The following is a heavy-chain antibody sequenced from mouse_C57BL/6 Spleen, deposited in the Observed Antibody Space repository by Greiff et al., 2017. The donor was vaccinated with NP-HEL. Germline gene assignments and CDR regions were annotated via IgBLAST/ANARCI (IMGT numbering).Heavy chain of an antibody. D-gene: IGHD2-4*01. Sequence: QVQLQLPGAELVKPGASVKLSCKASGYTFTSYWMHWVKQRPGQGLEWIGMIHPNSGSTNYNEKFKSKATLTVDKSSSTAYMQLSSLTSEDSAVYYCARSDYDYWYFDVWGTGTTVTVSS. CDR2: IHPNSGST. CDR3: ARSDYDYWYFDV. CDR1: GYTFTSYW. J-gene: IGHJ1*03. V-gene: IGHV1-64*01.